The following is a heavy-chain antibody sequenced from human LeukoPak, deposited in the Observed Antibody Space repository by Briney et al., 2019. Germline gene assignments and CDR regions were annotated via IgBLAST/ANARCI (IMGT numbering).Heavy chain of an antibody. CDR1: GFTFSSYS. CDR2: ISSGSSTI. V-gene: IGHV3-48*01. Sequence: PGGSLRLSCAASGFTFSSYSMNWVRQAPGKGLEWVSYISSGSSTIYYADSVKGRFTISRDNAKNSLYLQMNSLRAEDTAVYYCARWGITIFGVVTEGYFDYWGQGTLVTVSS. CDR3: ARWGITIFGVVTEGYFDY. D-gene: IGHD3-3*01. J-gene: IGHJ4*02.